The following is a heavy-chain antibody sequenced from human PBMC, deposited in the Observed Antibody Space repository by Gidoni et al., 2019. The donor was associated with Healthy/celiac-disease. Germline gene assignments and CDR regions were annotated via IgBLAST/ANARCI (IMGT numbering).Heavy chain of an antibody. V-gene: IGHV3-49*04. CDR3: TRGGGYCSGGSCYPDQY. D-gene: IGHD2-15*01. J-gene: IGHJ4*02. CDR1: GFTFGDYA. CDR2: IRSKAYGGTT. Sequence: EVQLVESGGGLVQPGRSLRLSCTASGFTFGDYAMSWVRQAPGKGLEWVGFIRSKAYGGTTEYAASVKGRFTISRDDSKSIAYLQMNSLKTEDTAVYYCTRGGGYCSGGSCYPDQYWGQGTLVTVSS.